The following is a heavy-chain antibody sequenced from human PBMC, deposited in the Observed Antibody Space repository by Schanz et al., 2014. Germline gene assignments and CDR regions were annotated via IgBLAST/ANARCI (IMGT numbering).Heavy chain of an antibody. Sequence: EVQLLESGGGLIQPGGSLRLSCAASGFTVSSNYMSWVRQAPGKGLEWVSVIYSGGRTFYADSVKGRFTISRDNSKNTLYLQMNSLRAEDTAVYYCTKFETRTGTNYWGQGTLVTVSS. J-gene: IGHJ4*02. CDR1: GFTVSSNY. D-gene: IGHD1-1*01. V-gene: IGHV3-66*03. CDR3: TKFETRTGTNY. CDR2: IYSGGRT.